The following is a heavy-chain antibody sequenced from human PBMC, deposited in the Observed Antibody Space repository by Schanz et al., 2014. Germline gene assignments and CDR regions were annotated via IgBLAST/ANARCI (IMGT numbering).Heavy chain of an antibody. CDR1: GYTFTGYY. CDR3: AGAGGGPTVTTGYYGMDV. CDR2: IKPNSGGT. V-gene: IGHV1-2*02. J-gene: IGHJ6*02. D-gene: IGHD4-17*01. Sequence: QVQLVQSGAEVKKPGASVRVSCKASGYTFTGYYMNWVRQAPGQGLEWMGWIKPNSGGTDYAQKFQGRVTMTSDTSISTAYMVLSRLGSDDTASYYCAGAGGGPTVTTGYYGMDVWGQGTTVTVSS.